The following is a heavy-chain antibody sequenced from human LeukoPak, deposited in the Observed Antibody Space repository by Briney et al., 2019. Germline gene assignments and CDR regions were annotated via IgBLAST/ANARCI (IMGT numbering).Heavy chain of an antibody. CDR1: GFTFSSYS. CDR3: ARDSEVTTVVTPGFDY. V-gene: IGHV3-21*01. CDR2: ISSSSYI. D-gene: IGHD4-23*01. Sequence: GGSLRLSCAASGFTFSSYSMNWVRQAPGKGLEWVSSISSSSYIYYADSVKGRFTISRDNAKNSLYLQMNSLRAEDTAVYYCARDSEVTTVVTPGFDYWGQGTLVTVSS. J-gene: IGHJ4*02.